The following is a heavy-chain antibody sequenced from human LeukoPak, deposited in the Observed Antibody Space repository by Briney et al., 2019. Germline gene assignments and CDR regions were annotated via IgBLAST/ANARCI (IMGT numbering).Heavy chain of an antibody. Sequence: PSETLSLTCTVSGGSISSSSYYWGWIRQPPGKGLEWIGSIYYSGSTYYNPFLKSRVTISVDTSKNQFSLKLSSVTAADTAVYYCARVWSYYDSSGYYPYYFDYWGQGTLVTVSS. CDR1: GGSISSSSYY. CDR3: ARVWSYYDSSGYYPYYFDY. J-gene: IGHJ4*02. D-gene: IGHD3-22*01. V-gene: IGHV4-39*07. CDR2: IYYSGST.